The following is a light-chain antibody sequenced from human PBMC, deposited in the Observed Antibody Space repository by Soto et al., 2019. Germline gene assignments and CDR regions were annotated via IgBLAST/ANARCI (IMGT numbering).Light chain of an antibody. CDR1: QSVSFNY. J-gene: IGKJ2*01. V-gene: IGKV3-20*01. CDR2: GAS. CDR3: QQDGDPPAYT. Sequence: EIRLTQSPGTLSLSPGELATLSCRASQSVSFNYLAWYQQKPGQAPRLLIYGASSRATGNPDRFSGRRTATDFTLSSRRLEPEDSEVDYCQQDGDPPAYTFGQGPKLEI.